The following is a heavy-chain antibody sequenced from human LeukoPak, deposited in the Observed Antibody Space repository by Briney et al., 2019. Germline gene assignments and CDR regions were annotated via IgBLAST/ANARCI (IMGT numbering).Heavy chain of an antibody. CDR1: GGTFSSYA. CDR2: IIPIFGTA. D-gene: IGHD6-19*01. CDR3: AKALQWLVRDPFDY. Sequence: SVKVSCKASGGTFSSYAISWVRQAPGQGLEWMGGIIPIFGTANYAQKFQGRVTITTDESTSTAYMELSSLRSEDTAVYYCAKALQWLVRDPFDYWGQGTLVTVSS. J-gene: IGHJ4*02. V-gene: IGHV1-69*05.